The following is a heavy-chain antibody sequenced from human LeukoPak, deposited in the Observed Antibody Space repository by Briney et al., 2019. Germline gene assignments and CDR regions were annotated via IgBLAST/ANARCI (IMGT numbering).Heavy chain of an antibody. J-gene: IGHJ6*02. CDR1: GGSISSYY. Sequence: SETLSLTCTVSGGSISSYYWSWIRQPPGKGLEWIGYIYYSGSTDYNPSLKSRVTISVDTSKNQFSLKLSSVTAADTAVYYCASRRHGSRHYYGMDVWGQGTTVTVSS. V-gene: IGHV4-59*01. CDR2: IYYSGST. D-gene: IGHD6-6*01. CDR3: ASRRHGSRHYYGMDV.